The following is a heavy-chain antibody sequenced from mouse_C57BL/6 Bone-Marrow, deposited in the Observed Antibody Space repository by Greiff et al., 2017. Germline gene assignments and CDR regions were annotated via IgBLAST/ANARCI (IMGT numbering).Heavy chain of an antibody. Sequence: QVQLQQPGAELVKPWASVNLSCKASGYTFTSCWMQWLKRRPGRGLQWIGEFDPSDSYTNYNQKFKGQASLTVDTSSSPAYMQFSSLTSEDAAVYYCAREVATPGGFAYWGQGTLVTVSA. CDR1: GYTFTSCW. J-gene: IGHJ3*01. D-gene: IGHD1-1*01. CDR2: FDPSDSYT. CDR3: AREVATPGGFAY. V-gene: IGHV1-50*01.